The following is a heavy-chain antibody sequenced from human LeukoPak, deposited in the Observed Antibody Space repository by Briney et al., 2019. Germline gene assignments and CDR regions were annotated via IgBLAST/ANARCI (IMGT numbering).Heavy chain of an antibody. Sequence: ASVKVSCKASGYTFTSYGISWVRQAPGQGLEWMGWISAYNGNTNYAQKLQGRVTMTTDTFTSTAYMELRSLRSDDTAVYYCARFWRGEYWFDPWGQGTLVTVSS. CDR1: GYTFTSYG. CDR2: ISAYNGNT. J-gene: IGHJ5*02. CDR3: ARFWRGEYWFDP. V-gene: IGHV1-18*01. D-gene: IGHD3-10*01.